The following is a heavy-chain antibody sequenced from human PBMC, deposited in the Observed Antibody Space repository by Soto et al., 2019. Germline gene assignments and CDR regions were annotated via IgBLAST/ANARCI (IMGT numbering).Heavy chain of an antibody. CDR3: ERIRGVQRDAHAF. V-gene: IGHV4-59*01. CDR2: IYYSGST. Sequence: PSETLSLTCTVSGGSISSYYWSWIRQPPGKGLEWIGYIYYSGSTNYNPSLKSRVTISVDTSKNQFSLKLSSVTAADTAVYYCERIRGVQRDAHAFSGQGTMVIGS. CDR1: GGSISSYY. D-gene: IGHD1-1*01. J-gene: IGHJ3*01.